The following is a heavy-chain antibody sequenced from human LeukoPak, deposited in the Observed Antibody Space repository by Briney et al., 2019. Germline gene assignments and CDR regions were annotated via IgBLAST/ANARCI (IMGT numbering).Heavy chain of an antibody. V-gene: IGHV1-3*01. J-gene: IGHJ4*02. CDR3: ARDDCGDTCYPGGY. CDR2: INAGNGDT. CDR1: GYTFTKYV. D-gene: IGHD2-21*01. Sequence: GASVRVSCKASGYTFTKYVVHWVRQAPGQRPEWMGWINAGNGDTKYSQNFQDRVTINRDTSANTAYMELSSLTSEDTALYYCARDDCGDTCYPGGYWGQGTLVTVSS.